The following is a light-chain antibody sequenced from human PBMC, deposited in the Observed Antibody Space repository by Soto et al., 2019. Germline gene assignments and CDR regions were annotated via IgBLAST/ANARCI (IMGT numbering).Light chain of an antibody. Sequence: EIVLTQSPGTLSLSPGERATLSCRASQSVSSSYLAWYQQKPGQAPSLPIYGASSRATGIPDRVSGSASGTDVTLTISRLEPAEFAVYYCRQYGSSPAYTFGQGPKLEIK. V-gene: IGKV3-20*01. CDR2: GAS. CDR1: QSVSSSY. CDR3: RQYGSSPAYT. J-gene: IGKJ2*01.